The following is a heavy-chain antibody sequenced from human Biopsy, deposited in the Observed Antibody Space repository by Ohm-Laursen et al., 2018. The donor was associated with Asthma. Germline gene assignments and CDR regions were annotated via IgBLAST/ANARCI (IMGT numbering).Heavy chain of an antibody. CDR3: AKITTDRQKANNWFDP. D-gene: IGHD3-22*01. CDR1: GFTFRTYT. J-gene: IGHJ5*02. CDR2: ISSSSTYI. Sequence: SLRLSCAASGFTFRTYTMHWVRQAPGKGLEWVSSISSSSTYIYYADSVRGRFTISRDSSRNTLYLQLSTLRVEDTAVYFCAKITTDRQKANNWFDPWGQGTLVTVSS. V-gene: IGHV3-21*04.